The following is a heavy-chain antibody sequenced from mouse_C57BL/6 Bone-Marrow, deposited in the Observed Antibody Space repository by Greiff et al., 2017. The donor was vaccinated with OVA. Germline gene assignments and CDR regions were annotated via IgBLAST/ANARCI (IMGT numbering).Heavy chain of an antibody. J-gene: IGHJ2*01. V-gene: IGHV1-72*01. D-gene: IGHD1-1*01. CDR3: ARLDYGSSSPWYFDY. CDR2: IDPNSGGT. CDR1: GYTFTSYW. Sequence: QVQLQQSGAELVKPGASVKLSCKASGYTFTSYWMHWVKQRPGRGLEWIGRIDPNSGGTKYDEKFKSKATLTVDKPSSTAYMQLSSLTSEDSAVYYCARLDYGSSSPWYFDYWGQGTTLTVSS.